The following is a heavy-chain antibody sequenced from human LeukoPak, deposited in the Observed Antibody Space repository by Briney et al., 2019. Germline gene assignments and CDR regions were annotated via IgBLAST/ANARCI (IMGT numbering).Heavy chain of an antibody. CDR1: GDSISSGSYY. V-gene: IGHV4-61*02. D-gene: IGHD3-10*01. CDR3: ARGTWSGDAHLHY. J-gene: IGHJ4*02. Sequence: PSETLSLTCTVSGDSISSGSYYWSWIRQPAGEGLEWIGRIYSSGRTHYSPSLKSRVTISVDTSKNQFSLKLSSVTAADTAVYYCARGTWSGDAHLHYWGQGTLVTVSS. CDR2: IYSSGRT.